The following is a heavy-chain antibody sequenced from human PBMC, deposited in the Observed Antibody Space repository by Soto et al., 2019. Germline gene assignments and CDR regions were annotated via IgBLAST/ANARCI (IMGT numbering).Heavy chain of an antibody. Sequence: GGSLRLSCAASGFTFSSYAMHWVRQAPGKGLEWVAVISYDGSNKYYADSVKGRFTISRDNSKTTLNLQMNSLRAEDTAVYYCARDYYYDSSGANGAFDIWGQGTMVTVSS. CDR1: GFTFSSYA. CDR3: ARDYYYDSSGANGAFDI. V-gene: IGHV3-30-3*01. J-gene: IGHJ3*02. CDR2: ISYDGSNK. D-gene: IGHD3-22*01.